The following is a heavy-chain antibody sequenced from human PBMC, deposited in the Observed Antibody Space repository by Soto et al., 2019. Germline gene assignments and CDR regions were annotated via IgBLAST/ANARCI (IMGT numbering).Heavy chain of an antibody. CDR3: ARVNRGGYYYGMDV. J-gene: IGHJ6*02. Sequence: PSETLSLTCAVYGGSFSGYYWSWIRQPPGKGLEWIGEINHSGSTNYNPSLKSRVTISVDTSKNQFSLKLSSVTAADTAVYYCARVNRGGYYYGMDVWGQGTTVTVSS. CDR2: INHSGST. V-gene: IGHV4-34*01. D-gene: IGHD2-15*01. CDR1: GGSFSGYY.